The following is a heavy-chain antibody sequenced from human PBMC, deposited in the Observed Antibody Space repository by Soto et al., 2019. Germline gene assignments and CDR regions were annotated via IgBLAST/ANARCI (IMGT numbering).Heavy chain of an antibody. V-gene: IGHV4-59*01. D-gene: IGHD3-3*01. CDR2: MYYSGST. CDR1: GGAISSYY. Sequence: QVQLQESGPGLVKPSETLSLNCSVSGGAISSYYWSWIRQPPGRGLELIWYMYYSGSTNYNPSLSNRVTIAIDTVRNQFSLKVSSVSAADTARYYCARGTFGVVKDWGQGTLVTVSS. CDR3: ARGTFGVVKD. J-gene: IGHJ4*02.